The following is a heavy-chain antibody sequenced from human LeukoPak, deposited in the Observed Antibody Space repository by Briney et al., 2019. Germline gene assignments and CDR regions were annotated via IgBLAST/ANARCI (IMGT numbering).Heavy chain of an antibody. J-gene: IGHJ5*02. Sequence: ASVKVSCKASGYTFTGYYMHWVRQAPGQGLEWMGWINPNSGGTNYAQKFQGRVTMTRNTSISTAYMELSSLRSEDTAVYYCARVRGSSGYKNWFDPWGQGTLVTVSS. CDR1: GYTFTGYY. CDR2: INPNSGGT. V-gene: IGHV1-2*02. CDR3: ARVRGSSGYKNWFDP. D-gene: IGHD3-22*01.